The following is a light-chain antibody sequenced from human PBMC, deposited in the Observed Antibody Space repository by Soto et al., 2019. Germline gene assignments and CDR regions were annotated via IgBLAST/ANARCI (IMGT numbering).Light chain of an antibody. V-gene: IGKV3D-15*01. CDR3: QQYHNWPPLT. J-gene: IGKJ4*01. CDR2: GAS. Sequence: EVLMTQSPATLSVSPGERVTLSCRASQSININLAWYQQKPGQAPWVLLYGASSRASGIPDRFSGSGSGTDFTLTISRLEHDDFAFYYCQQYHNWPPLTFGGGTRVEIK. CDR1: QSININ.